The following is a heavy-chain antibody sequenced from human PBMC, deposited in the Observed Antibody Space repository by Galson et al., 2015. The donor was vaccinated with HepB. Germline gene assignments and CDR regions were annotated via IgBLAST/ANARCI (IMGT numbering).Heavy chain of an antibody. V-gene: IGHV3-48*02. CDR1: GFTFSSYS. D-gene: IGHD2-2*01. Sequence: SLRLSCAASGFTFSSYSMNWVRQAPGKGLEWVSYISSSSSTIYYADSVKGRFTISRDNAKNSLYLQMNSLRDEDTAVYYCARALHIVVVPAANFYFDYWGQGTLVTVSS. CDR2: ISSSSSTI. CDR3: ARALHIVVVPAANFYFDY. J-gene: IGHJ4*02.